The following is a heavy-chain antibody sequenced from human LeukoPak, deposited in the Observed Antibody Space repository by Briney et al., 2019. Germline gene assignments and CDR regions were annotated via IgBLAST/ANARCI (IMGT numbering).Heavy chain of an antibody. CDR2: ISSSRSYI. D-gene: IGHD6-19*01. J-gene: IGHJ4*02. Sequence: GGSLRLSCAASGFTFSSYSMNWVRQAPGKGLEWVSSISSSRSYIYYADSVKGRFTISRDNAKNSLYLQMNSLRAEDTAVYYCAREGIAVAGDWGYYFDYWGQGTLVTVSS. V-gene: IGHV3-21*01. CDR3: AREGIAVAGDWGYYFDY. CDR1: GFTFSSYS.